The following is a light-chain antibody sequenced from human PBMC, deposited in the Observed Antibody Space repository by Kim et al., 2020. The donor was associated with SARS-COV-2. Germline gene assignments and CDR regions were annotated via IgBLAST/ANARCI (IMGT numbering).Light chain of an antibody. CDR1: EDISTY. CDR2: AAS. Sequence: ASVGDRVAITCRASEDISTYLAWFQQKPGEAPKSLSYAASSLQSGVPTRFSGSGSGTDFTLTINSLQPDDLATYYCQQYDSYPRTYGQGTKVDIK. CDR3: QQYDSYPRT. V-gene: IGKV1-16*01. J-gene: IGKJ1*01.